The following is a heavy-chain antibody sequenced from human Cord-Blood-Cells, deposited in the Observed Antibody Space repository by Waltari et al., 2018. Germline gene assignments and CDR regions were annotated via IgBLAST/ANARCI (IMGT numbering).Heavy chain of an antibody. Sequence: QLQLQESGPGLVKPSETLSLTCTVSGGSISSSRYYWGWIRQPPGKGLEWIGSIYYSGSTYYNPSLKSRVTISVDTSKNQFSLKLSSVTAADTAVYYCARRSKVAAAGIYAFDIWGQGTMVTVSS. CDR2: IYYSGST. CDR3: ARRSKVAAAGIYAFDI. CDR1: GGSISSSRYY. D-gene: IGHD6-13*01. J-gene: IGHJ3*02. V-gene: IGHV4-39*01.